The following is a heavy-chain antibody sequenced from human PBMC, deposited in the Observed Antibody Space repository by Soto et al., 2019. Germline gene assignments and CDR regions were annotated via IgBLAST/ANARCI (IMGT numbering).Heavy chain of an antibody. CDR3: ARVGAVAGNDEDY. J-gene: IGHJ4*02. Sequence: QVQLVQSGAEGKKPGSSLKVSCKASGGTFTSYAISWVRQAPGQGLEWMGGIIPIFGTANYAQKFQGRVTITADESTSTAYMELSSLRSEDTAVYYCARVGAVAGNDEDYWGQGTLVTVSS. D-gene: IGHD6-19*01. CDR1: GGTFTSYA. CDR2: IIPIFGTA. V-gene: IGHV1-69*01.